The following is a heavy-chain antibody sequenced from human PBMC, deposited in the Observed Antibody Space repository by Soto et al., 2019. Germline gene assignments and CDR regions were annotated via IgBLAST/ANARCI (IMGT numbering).Heavy chain of an antibody. J-gene: IGHJ5*02. CDR3: ARARDRNYGLNWFVP. D-gene: IGHD1-7*01. Sequence: QVQLVESGGGVVQPGRSLRLSCAASGFTFSRYGMHWVRQAPGKGLEWVAVRWYDGSNKYYADSVKGRFTISRDNSKNTLHLQMNSRRAEDTAVYCCARARDRNYGLNWFVPWGQGTLVTVSS. V-gene: IGHV3-33*01. CDR2: RWYDGSNK. CDR1: GFTFSRYG.